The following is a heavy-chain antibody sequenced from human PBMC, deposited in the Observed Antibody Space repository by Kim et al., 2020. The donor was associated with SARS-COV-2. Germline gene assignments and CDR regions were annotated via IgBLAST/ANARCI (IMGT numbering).Heavy chain of an antibody. D-gene: IGHD2-8*02. Sequence: GGSLRLSCAASGFTFSPYPINWVRQTPGKGLEWISYISGSSTTIYYADSVRGRVTISRDSAENSVYLQMNSLRVEDTGVYYFARGPGSGHLFDYWGQG. J-gene: IGHJ4*02. V-gene: IGHV3-48*01. CDR2: ISGSSTTI. CDR3: ARGPGSGHLFDY. CDR1: GFTFSPYP.